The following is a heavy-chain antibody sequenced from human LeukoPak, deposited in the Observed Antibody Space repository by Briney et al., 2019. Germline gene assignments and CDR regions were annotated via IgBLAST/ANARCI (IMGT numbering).Heavy chain of an antibody. CDR2: IIPILGIA. V-gene: IGHV1-69*04. CDR1: GYTFTSYG. Sequence: ASVKVSCKASGYTFTSYGISWVRQAPGQGLEWMGRIIPILGIANYAQKFQGRVTITADKSTSTAYMELSSLRSEDTAVYYCARHDFWSGYSANWFDPWGQGTLVTVSS. D-gene: IGHD3-3*01. J-gene: IGHJ5*02. CDR3: ARHDFWSGYSANWFDP.